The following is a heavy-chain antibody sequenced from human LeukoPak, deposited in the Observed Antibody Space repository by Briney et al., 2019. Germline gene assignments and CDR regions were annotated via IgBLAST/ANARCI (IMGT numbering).Heavy chain of an antibody. Sequence: SETLSLTCAVYGGSFSGYYWSWIRQPPGKGLEWIGEINHSGSTNYNPSLKSRVTISVDTSKNQFSLKLSSVTAADTAVYYCARPPLRFSGWYYFDYWGQGTLVTVSS. CDR3: ARPPLRFSGWYYFDY. CDR2: INHSGST. J-gene: IGHJ4*02. V-gene: IGHV4-34*01. CDR1: GGSFSGYY. D-gene: IGHD6-19*01.